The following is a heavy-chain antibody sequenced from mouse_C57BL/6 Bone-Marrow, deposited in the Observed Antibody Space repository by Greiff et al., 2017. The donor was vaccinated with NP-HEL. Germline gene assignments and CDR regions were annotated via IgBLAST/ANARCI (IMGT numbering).Heavy chain of an antibody. CDR2: INPSSGYT. Sequence: VQLVESGAELARPGASVKMSCKASGYTFTSYTMHWVKQRPGQGLEWIGYINPSSGYTKYNQKFKDKATLTADKSSSTAYMQLSSLTSEDSAVYYCARAGVADAYWGQGTLVTVSA. D-gene: IGHD1-1*02. V-gene: IGHV1-4*01. CDR3: ARAGVADAY. CDR1: GYTFTSYT. J-gene: IGHJ3*01.